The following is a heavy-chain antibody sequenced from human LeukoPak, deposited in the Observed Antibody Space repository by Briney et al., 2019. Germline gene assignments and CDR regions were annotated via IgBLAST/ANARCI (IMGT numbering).Heavy chain of an antibody. CDR1: GYSFTNFW. CDR3: ARVWGYCRSTSCHPGRLDP. CDR2: IHPGDGDT. Sequence: KNGESLKISCKASGYSFTNFWIGWVRQTPGKGLEWMGIIHPGDGDTRYSPSFQGQVTISADKSISTAFLQWRSLKASDTAMFYCARVWGYCRSTSCHPGRLDPWGQGTLVTVSS. D-gene: IGHD2-2*01. V-gene: IGHV5-51*01. J-gene: IGHJ5*02.